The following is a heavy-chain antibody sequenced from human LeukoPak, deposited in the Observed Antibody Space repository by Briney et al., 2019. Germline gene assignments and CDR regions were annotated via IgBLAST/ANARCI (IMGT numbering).Heavy chain of an antibody. CDR1: GYTFTSYD. CDR3: ARGSRRVRGVIITSSYYYYMDV. J-gene: IGHJ6*03. CDR2: MNPNSGNT. D-gene: IGHD3-10*01. Sequence: ASVKVSCKASGYTFTSYDINWVRQAPGQGLEWMGWMNPNSGNTGYAQKFQGRVTITRNTSISTAYMELRSLRSEDTAVYYCARGSRRVRGVIITSSYYYYMDVWGKGTTVTVSS. V-gene: IGHV1-8*03.